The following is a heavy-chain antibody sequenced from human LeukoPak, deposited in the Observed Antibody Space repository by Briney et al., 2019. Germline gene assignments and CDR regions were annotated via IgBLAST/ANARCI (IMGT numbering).Heavy chain of an antibody. V-gene: IGHV1-69*13. CDR1: GYTFTSYG. D-gene: IGHD3-22*01. Sequence: GASVKVSCKASGYTFTSYGISWVRQAPGQGLEWMGGIIPIFGTANYAQKFQGRVTITADESTSTAYMELSSLRSEDTAVYYCARVPGGVSSGYYYYYFDYWGQGTLVTVSS. CDR2: IIPIFGTA. J-gene: IGHJ4*02. CDR3: ARVPGGVSSGYYYYYFDY.